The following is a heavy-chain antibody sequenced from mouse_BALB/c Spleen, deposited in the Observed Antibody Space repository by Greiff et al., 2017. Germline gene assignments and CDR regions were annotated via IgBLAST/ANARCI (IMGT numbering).Heavy chain of an antibody. Sequence: VQLQQSGAELMKPGASVKISCKATGYTFSSYWIEWVKQRPGHGLEWIVEILPGSGSTNYNEKFKGKATFTADTSSNTAYMQLSSLTSEDSAVYYCAKATVVADYWGQGTTLTVSS. V-gene: IGHV1-9*01. D-gene: IGHD1-1*01. CDR3: AKATVVADY. J-gene: IGHJ2*01. CDR1: GYTFSSYW. CDR2: ILPGSGST.